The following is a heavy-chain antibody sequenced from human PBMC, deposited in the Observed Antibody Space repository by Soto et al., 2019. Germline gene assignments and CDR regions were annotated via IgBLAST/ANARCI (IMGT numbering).Heavy chain of an antibody. CDR1: GGSFSGYY. Sequence: SGTLSLTCAVYGGSFSGYYWSWIRQPPGKGLEWIGEINHSGSTNYNPSLKSRVTISVDTSKNQFSLKLSSVTAADTDVYYCARVFSRVRAVLRYVDCLPPAPIYGMDVWGQGTTVTV. CDR3: ARVFSRVRAVLRYVDCLPPAPIYGMDV. D-gene: IGHD3-9*01. CDR2: INHSGST. V-gene: IGHV4-34*01. J-gene: IGHJ6*02.